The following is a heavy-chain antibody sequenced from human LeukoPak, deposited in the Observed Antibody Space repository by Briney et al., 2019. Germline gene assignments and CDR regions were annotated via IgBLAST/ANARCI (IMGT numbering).Heavy chain of an antibody. CDR3: VRAFDM. J-gene: IGHJ3*02. CDR1: GFTFSRYW. Sequence: GGSVRLSCAASGFTFSRYWMHWVRQAPGKGLVWVSRVNGDGSSTSYADSVKGRFTISRDNAKNTLYLQMNSLRVEDTAVYYYVRAFDMWGQGTMVTVSS. V-gene: IGHV3-74*01. CDR2: VNGDGSST.